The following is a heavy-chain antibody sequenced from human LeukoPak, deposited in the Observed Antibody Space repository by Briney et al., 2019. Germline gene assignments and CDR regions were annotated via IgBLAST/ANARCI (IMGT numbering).Heavy chain of an antibody. D-gene: IGHD3-9*01. CDR2: ISSSGSTI. V-gene: IGHV3-11*04. CDR1: GFTFSDYY. CDR3: ARFEYFDWLLLGY. Sequence: GGSLRLSCAASGFTFSDYYMSWIRQAPGKGLEWVSYISSSGSTIYYADSVKGRFTISRDNAKNSLYLQMNSLRAKDTAVYYCARFEYFDWLLLGYWGQGTLVTVSS. J-gene: IGHJ4*02.